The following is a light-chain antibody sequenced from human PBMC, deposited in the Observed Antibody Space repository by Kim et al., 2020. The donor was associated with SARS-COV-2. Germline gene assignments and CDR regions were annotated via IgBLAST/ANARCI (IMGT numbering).Light chain of an antibody. CDR1: SSDIGGYNY. Sequence: QSALTQPRSVSGSPGQSVTISCTGTSSDIGGYNYVSWYQKYPVKAPKLMIYDVSKRPSGVPDRFSGSKSGNTASLTISGLQAEDEADYYCCSYTGSSTMVFGGGTQLTVL. CDR2: DVS. V-gene: IGLV2-11*01. CDR3: CSYTGSSTMV. J-gene: IGLJ2*01.